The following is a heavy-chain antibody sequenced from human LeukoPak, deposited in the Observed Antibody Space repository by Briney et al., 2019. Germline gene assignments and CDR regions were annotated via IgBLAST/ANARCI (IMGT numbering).Heavy chain of an antibody. J-gene: IGHJ4*02. Sequence: ASVKVSCKASGYTFTGHYLHWVRQATGQGLEWMGWMNPNSGNTGYAQKFQGRVTITRNTSVSTAYMELSSLRSEDTAVYYCARGSGLLELRRWGQGTLVTVSS. CDR3: ARGSGLLELRR. V-gene: IGHV1-8*03. CDR1: GYTFTGHY. CDR2: MNPNSGNT. D-gene: IGHD1-7*01.